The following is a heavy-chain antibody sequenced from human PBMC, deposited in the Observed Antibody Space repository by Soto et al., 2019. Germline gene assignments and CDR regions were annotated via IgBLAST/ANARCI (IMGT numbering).Heavy chain of an antibody. CDR3: ARAPRRYCTSLSCLGLYGLDV. D-gene: IGHD2-8*01. CDR2: ISFDGNIK. V-gene: IGHV3-30-3*01. CDR1: GFTFSDYA. Sequence: PGGSLRLSCAASGFTFSDYAMPGVRHVPGQGLEWVAVISFDGNIKYDADSVKGRFTISRDNSKNTLFLQMDSLKGEDTAVYSCARAPRRYCTSLSCLGLYGLDVWGQGTAVTVSS. J-gene: IGHJ6*02.